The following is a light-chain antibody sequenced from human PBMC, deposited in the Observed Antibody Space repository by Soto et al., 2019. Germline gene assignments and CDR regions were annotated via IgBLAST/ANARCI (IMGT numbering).Light chain of an antibody. Sequence: EIVMTQSPATLSVSPGERATLSCRASQSVSSNLAWYQQKHGQAPRLLIYGASTRATGIPARFSGSGSGTEFTLTISSLQSEDFAVYYCQQYNNWPPMYTFGQGTKLDIK. CDR1: QSVSSN. CDR2: GAS. V-gene: IGKV3-15*01. J-gene: IGKJ2*01. CDR3: QQYNNWPPMYT.